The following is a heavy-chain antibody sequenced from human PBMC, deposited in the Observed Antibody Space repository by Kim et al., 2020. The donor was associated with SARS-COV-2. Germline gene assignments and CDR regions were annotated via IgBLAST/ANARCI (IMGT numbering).Heavy chain of an antibody. CDR2: ISGSGGST. D-gene: IGHD1-26*01. J-gene: IGHJ6*02. Sequence: GGSLRLSCAASGFTFSSYAMSWVRQAPGKGLEWVSAISGSGGSTYYADSVKGRFTISRDNSKNTLYLQMNSLRAEDTAVYYCAKDSGELQDYGMDVWGQGTTVTVSS. CDR3: AKDSGELQDYGMDV. CDR1: GFTFSSYA. V-gene: IGHV3-23*01.